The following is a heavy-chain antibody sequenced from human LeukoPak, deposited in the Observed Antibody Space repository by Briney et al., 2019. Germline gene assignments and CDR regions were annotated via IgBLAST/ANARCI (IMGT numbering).Heavy chain of an antibody. CDR2: ISGSGGST. CDR3: AKALAAAGPFDY. J-gene: IGHJ4*02. CDR1: GFTFSSYA. Sequence: PGGFLRLSCAASGFTFSSYAMSRVRQAPGKGLEWVSAISGSGGSTYYADSVKGRFTISRDNSKNTLYLQMNSLRAEDTAVYYCAKALAAAGPFDYWGQGTLVTVSS. D-gene: IGHD6-13*01. V-gene: IGHV3-23*01.